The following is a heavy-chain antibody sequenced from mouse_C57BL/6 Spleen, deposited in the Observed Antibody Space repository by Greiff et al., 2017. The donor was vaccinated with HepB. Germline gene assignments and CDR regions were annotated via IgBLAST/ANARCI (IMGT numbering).Heavy chain of an antibody. CDR3: ARPGNWYFDV. CDR1: GYNFTSYW. CDR2: IDPSDSYT. Sequence: VQLQQPGAELVMPGASVKLSCKASGYNFTSYWMHWVKQRTGQGLEWIGEIDPSDSYTNYNQKFKGKSTLTVDKSSITAYMQLSSLTSEDSAVYYCARPGNWYFDVWGTGTTVTVSS. J-gene: IGHJ1*03. V-gene: IGHV1-69*01.